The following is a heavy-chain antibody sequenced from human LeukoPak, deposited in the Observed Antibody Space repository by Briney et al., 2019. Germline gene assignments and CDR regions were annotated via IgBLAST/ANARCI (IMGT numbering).Heavy chain of an antibody. CDR1: GGSISSYY. D-gene: IGHD6-19*01. Sequence: SETLSLTCTVSGGSISSYYWSWIRQPPGKGLEWIGYIYTSGSTNYNPSLKSRVTMSVDTSKNQFSLKLSSVTAADTAVYYCAREGSSSGWYKDAFDIWGQGTMVTVSS. V-gene: IGHV4-4*08. CDR3: AREGSSSGWYKDAFDI. CDR2: IYTSGST. J-gene: IGHJ3*02.